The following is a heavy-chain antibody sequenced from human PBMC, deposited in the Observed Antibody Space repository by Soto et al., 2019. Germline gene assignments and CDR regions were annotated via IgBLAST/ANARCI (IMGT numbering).Heavy chain of an antibody. V-gene: IGHV4-30-4*01. CDR2: IYYSGST. Sequence: SETLSLTCTVSGGSISSGDYYWSWIRQPPGKGLEWIGYIYYSGSTYYNPSLKSRVTISVDTSKDQFSLKLSSVTAADTAVYYCARDRCSGGSCYRRWFDPWGQGTLVTVSS. CDR3: ARDRCSGGSCYRRWFDP. CDR1: GGSISSGDYY. D-gene: IGHD2-15*01. J-gene: IGHJ5*02.